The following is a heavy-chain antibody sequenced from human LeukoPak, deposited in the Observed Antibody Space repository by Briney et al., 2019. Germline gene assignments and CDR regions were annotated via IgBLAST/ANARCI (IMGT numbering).Heavy chain of an antibody. CDR3: ARAFYGSGSYSHYYYYGMDV. V-gene: IGHV4-34*01. D-gene: IGHD3-10*01. Sequence: LRLSCVVSGFTFSSYWMHWIRQPPGKGLEWIGEINHSGSTNYNPSLKSRVTISVDTSKNQFSLKLSSVTAADTAVYYCARAFYGSGSYSHYYYYGMDVWGQGTTVTVSS. CDR1: GFTFSSYW. J-gene: IGHJ6*02. CDR2: INHSGST.